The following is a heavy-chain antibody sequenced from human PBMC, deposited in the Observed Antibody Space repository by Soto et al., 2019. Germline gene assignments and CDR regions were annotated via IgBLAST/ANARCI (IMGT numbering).Heavy chain of an antibody. J-gene: IGHJ4*02. Sequence: GASVKVSCTASGYTFTSYAMHWVRQAPGQRLEWMGWINAGNGNTKYSQKFQGRVTITRDTSASTAYMELSSLRSEDTAVYYCARELTSEMYYYDSSGYPLYYWGQGTLVTVSS. CDR2: INAGNGNT. CDR1: GYTFTSYA. D-gene: IGHD3-22*01. V-gene: IGHV1-3*01. CDR3: ARELTSEMYYYDSSGYPLYY.